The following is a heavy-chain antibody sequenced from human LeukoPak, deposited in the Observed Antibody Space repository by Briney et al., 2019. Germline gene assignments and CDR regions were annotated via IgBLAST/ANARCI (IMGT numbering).Heavy chain of an antibody. CDR2: LYYSGST. D-gene: IGHD3-10*01. V-gene: IGHV4-59*02. J-gene: IGHJ3*02. CDR3: ARCERFGKLRPVDPDTFDI. CDR1: GASVSSFY. Sequence: SETLSLTCTASGASVSSFYWTWIRQPPGKGLEWIGSLYYSGSTYYNPSLKSRVTISVDTSKNQFSLKLSSVTAADTAVYYCARCERFGKLRPVDPDTFDIWGQGTMVTVSS.